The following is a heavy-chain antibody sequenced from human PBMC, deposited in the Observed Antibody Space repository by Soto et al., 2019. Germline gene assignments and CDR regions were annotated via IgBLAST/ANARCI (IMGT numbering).Heavy chain of an antibody. CDR3: ARDQYCSSTSCYYVYYYYYGMDV. CDR1: GFTFSSYA. D-gene: IGHD2-2*01. V-gene: IGHV3-30-3*01. J-gene: IGHJ6*02. Sequence: RLSCAASGFTFSSYAMHWVRQAPGKGLEWVAVISYDGSNKYYADSVKGRFTISRDNSKNTLYLQMNSLRAEDTAVYYCARDQYCSSTSCYYVYYYYYGMDVWGQGTTVTVSS. CDR2: ISYDGSNK.